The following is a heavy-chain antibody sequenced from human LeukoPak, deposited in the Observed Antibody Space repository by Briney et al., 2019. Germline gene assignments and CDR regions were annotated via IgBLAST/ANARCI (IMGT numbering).Heavy chain of an antibody. V-gene: IGHV3-53*01. CDR2: IYSGGST. D-gene: IGHD2-21*02. CDR3: TRAVVVTASDS. J-gene: IGHJ4*02. Sequence: GGSLRLSCAASGFTVSSNYMSWVRQAPGKGLEWVSVIYSGGSTYYADSVKGRFTVSRDNAKNTLYLQMNSLRAEDTAVYFCTRAVVVTASDSWGQGALVTVSS. CDR1: GFTVSSNY.